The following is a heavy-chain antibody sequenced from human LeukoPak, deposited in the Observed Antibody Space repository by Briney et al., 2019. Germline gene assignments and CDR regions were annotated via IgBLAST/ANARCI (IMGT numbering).Heavy chain of an antibody. J-gene: IGHJ3*02. V-gene: IGHV3-48*01. CDR3: ARVVDTPMVLSGAIDI. Sequence: GGSLRLSCAASGFTFSSYSMNWVRQAPGKGLEWVSYISSGSSTTYYADSVKGRFTISRDNAKNSLFLQMNSLRAEDAAVYYCARVVDTPMVLSGAIDIWGQGTAVSVSS. CDR2: ISSGSSTT. CDR1: GFTFSSYS. D-gene: IGHD5-18*01.